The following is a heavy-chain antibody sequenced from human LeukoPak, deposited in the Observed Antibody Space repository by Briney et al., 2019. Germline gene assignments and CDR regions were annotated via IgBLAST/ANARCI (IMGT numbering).Heavy chain of an antibody. CDR2: IRAYNSNT. D-gene: IGHD4-17*01. CDR3: AQGGNYGAHFDP. Sequence: ASVKLSCKASDYTFTSFAISWVRQAPGQGLEWMGWIRAYNSNTKYAQKLQGRVTMTTDTSTRTVYMELRSLRSDDTAVYYCAQGGNYGAHFDPWGQGTLVTVSS. CDR1: DYTFTSFA. J-gene: IGHJ5*02. V-gene: IGHV1-18*01.